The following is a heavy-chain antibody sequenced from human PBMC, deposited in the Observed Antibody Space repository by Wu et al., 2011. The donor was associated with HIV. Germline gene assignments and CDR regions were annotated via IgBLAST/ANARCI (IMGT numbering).Heavy chain of an antibody. D-gene: IGHD6-19*01. CDR1: GDTFSNYA. CDR3: ARDSVAGEYYGMDV. J-gene: IGHJ6*02. V-gene: IGHV1-69*05. CDR2: IIPVFGTV. Sequence: QVQLVQSGAEVKEPGSSVRVSCRTSGDTFSNYAINWVRQAPGQGLEWIGGIIPVFGTVNYAPEFQGRLTITTDESTSTAYMELSSLRSEDTAVYYCARDSVAGEYYGMDVWGQGTTVTVSS.